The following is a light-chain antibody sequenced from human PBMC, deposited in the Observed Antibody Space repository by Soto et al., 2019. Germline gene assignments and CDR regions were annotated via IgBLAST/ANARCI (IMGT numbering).Light chain of an antibody. Sequence: QSVLTQPPSASGTPGQRVTISCSGSSSNIGRNYVYWYQQLPGTAPKLLMYKNDRRPSGVPDRISGSKSGTSASLAISGLRSEDEADYYCATWDDSLSGWVFGGGTKLTVL. V-gene: IGLV1-47*01. CDR1: SSNIGRNY. J-gene: IGLJ3*02. CDR3: ATWDDSLSGWV. CDR2: KND.